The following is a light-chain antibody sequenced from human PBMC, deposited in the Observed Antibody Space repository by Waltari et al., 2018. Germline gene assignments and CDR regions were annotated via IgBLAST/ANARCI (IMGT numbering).Light chain of an antibody. Sequence: DIQMTQSPSSLSASVGDRVTITCRASQSVSIYLNWYQQKPGKAPKLLIYAASNLQSWVPSRFSGSGSGTDFTLTVSSLQPEDFASYFCQQSYTIPLTFGGGTKVEI. CDR1: QSVSIY. CDR2: AAS. V-gene: IGKV1-39*01. J-gene: IGKJ4*01. CDR3: QQSYTIPLT.